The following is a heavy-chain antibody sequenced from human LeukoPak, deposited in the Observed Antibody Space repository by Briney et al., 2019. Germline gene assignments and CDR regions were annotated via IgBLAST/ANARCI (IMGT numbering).Heavy chain of an antibody. CDR1: GGSISSSSYY. D-gene: IGHD3-22*01. V-gene: IGHV4-39*01. Sequence: SETLSLTCTVSGGSISSSSYYWGWIRKPPGKGLEWIGSSYYSGSTYYNPSLKSRVTISVDTSKNQFSLKLSSVTAADTAVYYCARSSANYYDSSGYYYVPPYYFDYWGQGTLVTVSS. CDR3: ARSSANYYDSSGYYYVPPYYFDY. J-gene: IGHJ4*02. CDR2: SYYSGST.